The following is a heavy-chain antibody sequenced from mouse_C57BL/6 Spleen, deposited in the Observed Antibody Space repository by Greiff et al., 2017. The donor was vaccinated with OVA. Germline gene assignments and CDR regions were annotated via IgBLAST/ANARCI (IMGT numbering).Heavy chain of an antibody. Sequence: VQVVESGAELVRPGASVKLSCKASGYTFTDYYINWVKQRPGQGLEWIARIYPGSGNTYYNEKFKGKATLTAEKSSSTAYMQLSSLTSEDSAVYFCARRDYGSSYDYAMDYWGQGTSVTVSS. J-gene: IGHJ4*01. V-gene: IGHV1-76*01. D-gene: IGHD1-1*01. CDR1: GYTFTDYY. CDR2: IYPGSGNT. CDR3: ARRDYGSSYDYAMDY.